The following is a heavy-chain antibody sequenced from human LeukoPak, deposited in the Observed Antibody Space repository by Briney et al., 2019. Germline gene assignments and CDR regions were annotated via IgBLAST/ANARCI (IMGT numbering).Heavy chain of an antibody. Sequence: SETLSLTCTVSDGSISSYYWSWIRQPPGKGLEWIGYIYYSGSTNYNPSLKSRVTISVDTSKNQFSLKLSSVTAADTAVYYCARDFRVYYDSSGYPSAPGAFDIWGRGTMVTVSS. CDR3: ARDFRVYYDSSGYPSAPGAFDI. V-gene: IGHV4-59*01. CDR1: DGSISSYY. D-gene: IGHD3-22*01. CDR2: IYYSGST. J-gene: IGHJ3*02.